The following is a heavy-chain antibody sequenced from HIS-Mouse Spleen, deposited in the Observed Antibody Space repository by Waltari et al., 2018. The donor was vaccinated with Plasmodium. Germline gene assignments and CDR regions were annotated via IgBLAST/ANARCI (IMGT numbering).Heavy chain of an antibody. CDR2: IKQDGSGK. J-gene: IGHJ2*01. D-gene: IGHD6-13*01. CDR1: GFTFSSYW. Sequence: EVQLVESGGGLVQPGGSLRLSCAASGFTFSSYWMSWVRQAPGKGLEWVANIKQDGSGKYYVDSVNGRFTISRDNAKNSLYLQMNSLGAEDTAVYYCASSWYWYFDLWGRGTLVTVSS. V-gene: IGHV3-7*01. CDR3: ASSWYWYFDL.